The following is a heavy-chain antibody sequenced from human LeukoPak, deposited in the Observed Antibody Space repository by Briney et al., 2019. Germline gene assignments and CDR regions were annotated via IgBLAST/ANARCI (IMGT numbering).Heavy chain of an antibody. CDR2: IYHSGST. Sequence: KPSETLSLTCTVSGGSISSSSYYWGWIRQPPGKGLEWIGSIYHSGSTYYNPSLKSRVTISVDTSKNQFSLKLSSVTAADTAVYYCARQIYCGGDCYSGFDYWGQGTLLTVSS. J-gene: IGHJ4*02. CDR1: GGSISSSSYY. D-gene: IGHD2-21*01. CDR3: ARQIYCGGDCYSGFDY. V-gene: IGHV4-39*01.